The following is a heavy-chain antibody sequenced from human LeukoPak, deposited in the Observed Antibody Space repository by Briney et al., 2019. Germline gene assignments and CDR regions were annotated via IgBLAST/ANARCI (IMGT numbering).Heavy chain of an antibody. V-gene: IGHV3-49*03. CDR3: TKTIAVTAPIEGAVYYFDY. J-gene: IGHJ4*02. D-gene: IGHD6-19*01. CDR2: IRNKAYSGTT. Sequence: SGGSLRLSCTSSGFTFGDYTMSWFRQAPGKGLEWVGFIRNKAYSGTTEYAASVKGRFTISRDDSKNIVYLQMNSLKTEDTAVYYCTKTIAVTAPIEGAVYYFDYWGQGSLVTVSS. CDR1: GFTFGDYT.